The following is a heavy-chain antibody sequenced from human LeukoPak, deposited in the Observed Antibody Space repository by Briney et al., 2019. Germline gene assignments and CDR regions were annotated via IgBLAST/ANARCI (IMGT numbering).Heavy chain of an antibody. D-gene: IGHD3-22*01. V-gene: IGHV4-59*01. J-gene: IGHJ3*02. Sequence: SETLSLTCTVSGDCISNYYWSWIRQPPGKGLEGIGYIYYSGSTNYNPSLKSRVTISVDTSKNQFSLKLSSVTAADTAVYYCARTYYYDSSGYHDAFDIWGQGTMVTVSS. CDR1: GDCISNYY. CDR2: IYYSGST. CDR3: ARTYYYDSSGYHDAFDI.